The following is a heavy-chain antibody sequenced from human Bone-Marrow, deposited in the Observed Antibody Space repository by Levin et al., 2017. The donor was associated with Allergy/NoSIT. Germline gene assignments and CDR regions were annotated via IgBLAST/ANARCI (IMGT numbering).Heavy chain of an antibody. CDR3: ARDGFAATGRRSDY. J-gene: IGHJ4*02. V-gene: IGHV1-18*01. D-gene: IGHD6-13*01. Sequence: GGSLRLSCKASGYIFKSYGISWVRQAPGQGLQWMGWISGYNGETKSSEKFQDRVTMTRDTSTNTAYLELRSLTSDDTAVYYCARDGFAATGRRSDYWGQGTLVTVSS. CDR2: ISGYNGET. CDR1: GYIFKSYG.